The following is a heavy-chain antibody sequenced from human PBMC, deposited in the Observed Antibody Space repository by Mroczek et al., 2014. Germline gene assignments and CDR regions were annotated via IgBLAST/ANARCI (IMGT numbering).Heavy chain of an antibody. J-gene: IGHJ5*02. CDR1: GGSISSGGYY. CDR3: ARVVAVRGWFDP. V-gene: IGHV4-31*03. D-gene: IGHD3-10*01. Sequence: VQLVETGPGLVKPSQTLSLTCTVSGGSISSGGYYWSWIRQHPGKGLEWIGYIYYSGSTYYNPSLKSRVTISVDTSKNQFSLKLSSVTAADTAVYYCARVVAVRGWFDPWGQGTLVTVSS. CDR2: IYYSGST.